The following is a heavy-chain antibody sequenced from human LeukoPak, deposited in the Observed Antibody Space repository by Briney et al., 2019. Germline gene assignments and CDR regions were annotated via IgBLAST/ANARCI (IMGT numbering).Heavy chain of an antibody. CDR2: ISSSSNYI. CDR1: GFTFSSFT. CDR3: ARSSGTYDY. D-gene: IGHD3-10*01. V-gene: IGHV3-21*01. Sequence: SGGSLRLSCAASGFTFSSFTMNWVRQAPGKGLEWVSSISSSSNYIYYADSVKGRFTISRDNAKNSLYLQMSSLRAEDTAVYYCARSSGTYDYWGQGTLATVSS. J-gene: IGHJ4*02.